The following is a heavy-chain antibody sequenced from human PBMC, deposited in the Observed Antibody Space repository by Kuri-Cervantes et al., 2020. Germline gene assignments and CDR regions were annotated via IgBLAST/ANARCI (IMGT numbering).Heavy chain of an antibody. CDR2: MNPDSGNT. Sequence: ASVKVSCKASGYTFTGYDINWVRQATGQGLEWMGWMNPDSGNTGYAQKFQGRVTMTRNTSISTAYVELNSLRSEDTAVYYCARGRYKVRGVIAYYYHGMDVWGQGTTVTVSS. V-gene: IGHV1-8*01. CDR3: ARGRYKVRGVIAYYYHGMDV. J-gene: IGHJ6*02. D-gene: IGHD3-10*01. CDR1: GYTFTGYD.